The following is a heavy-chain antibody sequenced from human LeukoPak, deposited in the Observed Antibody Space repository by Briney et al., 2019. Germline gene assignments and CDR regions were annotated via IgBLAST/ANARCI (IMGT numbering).Heavy chain of an antibody. V-gene: IGHV1-8*01. CDR2: MNPNSGNT. CDR3: ARPYGDYGDAFDI. Sequence: ASVEVSCKASGYTFTSYDINWVRQATGQGLEWMGWMNPNSGNTGYAQKFQGRVTMTRNTSISTAYMELSSLRSEDTAVYYCARPYGDYGDAFDIWGQGTMVTVSS. CDR1: GYTFTSYD. D-gene: IGHD4-17*01. J-gene: IGHJ3*02.